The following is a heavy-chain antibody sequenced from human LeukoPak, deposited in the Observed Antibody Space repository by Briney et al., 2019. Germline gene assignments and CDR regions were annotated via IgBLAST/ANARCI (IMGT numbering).Heavy chain of an antibody. V-gene: IGHV3-23*01. D-gene: IGHD1-26*01. CDR3: AKDRDYSGSYGYFVY. J-gene: IGHJ4*02. CDR1: GFTFSSYA. Sequence: GGSLRLSCAASGFTFSSYALSWVRPAPGKGLEWVSAMRGRGGSIYYADAVKGRFTIYRDNSKNTLYLKMNSLRAEDTAVYYCAKDRDYSGSYGYFVYWGQGTMVSVCS. CDR2: MRGRGGSI.